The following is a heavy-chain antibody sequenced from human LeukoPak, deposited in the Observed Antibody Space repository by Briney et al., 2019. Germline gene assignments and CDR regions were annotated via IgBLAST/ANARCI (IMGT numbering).Heavy chain of an antibody. V-gene: IGHV4-30-4*01. J-gene: IGHJ4*02. D-gene: IGHD4-17*01. CDR2: IYYSGSS. CDR1: GGSISSGDYY. CDR3: ARQIYGDLYYFDY. Sequence: SETLSLTCTVSGGSISSGDYYWSWLRQPPGKGLEWIGYIYYSGSSYYIPSLKSRVTMSVDTSKNQFSLRLSSVTAADTAVYYCARQIYGDLYYFDYWGQGTLVTVSS.